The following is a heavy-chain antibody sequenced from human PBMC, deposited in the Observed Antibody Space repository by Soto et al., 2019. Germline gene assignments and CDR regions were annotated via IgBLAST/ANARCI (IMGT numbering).Heavy chain of an antibody. CDR2: IRQDGSEK. J-gene: IGHJ6*02. CDR1: GFTFSGPW. V-gene: IGHV3-7*01. CDR3: ARDGYSYALDV. Sequence: EVQLVESGGGLVQPGDSLRLSCAASGFTFSGPWMSWVRQAPGKGLEWVAKIRQDGSEKYYVDSVRGRFTISRDNAKSSLYLQMNSLRAYDTAVYYCARDGYSYALDVWGQGTTVTVSS.